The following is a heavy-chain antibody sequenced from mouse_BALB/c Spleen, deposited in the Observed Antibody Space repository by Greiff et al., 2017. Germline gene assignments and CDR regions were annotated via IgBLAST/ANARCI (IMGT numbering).Heavy chain of an antibody. J-gene: IGHJ4*01. D-gene: IGHD1-1*01. Sequence: QVQLQQSGAELVRPGVSVKISCKGSGYTFTDYAMHWVKQSHAKSLEWIGVISTYYGDASYNQKFKGKATMTVDKSSSTAYMELARLTSEDSAIYYCARSEIYYYGSDAMDYWGQGTSVTVSS. V-gene: IGHV1S137*01. CDR2: ISTYYGDA. CDR1: GYTFTDYA. CDR3: ARSEIYYYGSDAMDY.